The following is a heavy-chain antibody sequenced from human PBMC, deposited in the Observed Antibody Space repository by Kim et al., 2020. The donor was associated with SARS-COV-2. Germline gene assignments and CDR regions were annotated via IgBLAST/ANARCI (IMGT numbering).Heavy chain of an antibody. J-gene: IGHJ5*02. CDR3: ARAAEFVP. CDR1: GYTFTSYA. Sequence: ASVKVSCKASGYTFTSYAMSWVRQAPGQRLEWMGGINAGIGNAKYSQKLQGRVTITTDTSTSTAYMELSSLRSEDTAVYYCARAAEFVPCRQGSLVDVSS. CDR2: INAGIGNA. V-gene: IGHV1-3*01.